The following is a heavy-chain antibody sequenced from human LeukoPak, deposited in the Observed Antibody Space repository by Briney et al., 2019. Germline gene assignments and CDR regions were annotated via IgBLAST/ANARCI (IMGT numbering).Heavy chain of an antibody. CDR2: INPNSGGT. Sequence: GASVKVSCKASGYTFTGYYMHWVRQAPGQRLEWMGRINPNSGGTNYAQKFQGRVTMTRDTSISTAYMELSRLRSDDTAVYYCARGILYYYDSSGYYGVDYWGQGTLVTVSS. CDR3: ARGILYYYDSSGYYGVDY. J-gene: IGHJ4*02. V-gene: IGHV1-2*06. D-gene: IGHD3-22*01. CDR1: GYTFTGYY.